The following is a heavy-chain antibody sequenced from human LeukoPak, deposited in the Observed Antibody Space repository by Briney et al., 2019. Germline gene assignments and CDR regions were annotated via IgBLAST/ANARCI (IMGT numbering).Heavy chain of an antibody. J-gene: IGHJ6*04. CDR2: ISSSGSTI. CDR3: ARDSKLDIVATSTYYYYGMDV. Sequence: GGSLRLSCAASGFTFSSYEMSWVRQAPGKGLEWVSDISSSGSTIYYADSVKGRFTISRDNAKNSLYLQMNSLRAEDTAVYYCARDSKLDIVATSTYYYYGMDVWGKGTTVTVSS. D-gene: IGHD5-12*01. CDR1: GFTFSSYE. V-gene: IGHV3-48*03.